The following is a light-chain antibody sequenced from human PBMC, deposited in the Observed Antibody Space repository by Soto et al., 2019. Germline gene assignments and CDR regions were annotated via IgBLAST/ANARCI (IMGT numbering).Light chain of an antibody. J-gene: IGKJ4*01. CDR1: QSVSSSQ. Sequence: EVVLTQSPGTLSLSPGERASLSCRASQSVSSSQLTWFQQNPGQAPRLLIYAASNRAAGIPDRFSGSGSGTDFTLAITRLEPEDFANSYCQQYDNYPLTFGGGTKVEIK. V-gene: IGKV3-20*01. CDR2: AAS. CDR3: QQYDNYPLT.